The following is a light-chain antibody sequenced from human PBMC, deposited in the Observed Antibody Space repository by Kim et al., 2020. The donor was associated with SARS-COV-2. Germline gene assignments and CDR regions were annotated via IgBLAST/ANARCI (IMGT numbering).Light chain of an antibody. CDR3: CSNAAFYTFV. V-gene: IGLV2-11*01. J-gene: IGLJ1*01. Sequence: QSALTQPRSVSGSPGQSVTISCTGTSSDVGAYDYVSWYQQHPGKAPKLMISDVNKRPSGVPDRFSGSKSGNTASLTISGLQAEDEADYYCCSNAAFYTFVFGTGTKVTVL. CDR2: DVN. CDR1: SSDVGAYDY.